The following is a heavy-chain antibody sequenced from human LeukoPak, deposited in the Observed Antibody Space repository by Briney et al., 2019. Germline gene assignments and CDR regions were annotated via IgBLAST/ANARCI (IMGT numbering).Heavy chain of an antibody. CDR3: ARGGGLDV. J-gene: IGHJ6*02. CDR2: INHNGIVN. V-gene: IGHV3-7*03. Sequence: GGSLRLSCAASGFTFSSYWMNGARQAPGKGLEWVASINHNGIVNYYVDSVKGRFTISRDNAKNSLYLQMSNLRAEDTAVYFCARGGGLDVWGQGATVTVSS. D-gene: IGHD3-16*01. CDR1: GFTFSSYW.